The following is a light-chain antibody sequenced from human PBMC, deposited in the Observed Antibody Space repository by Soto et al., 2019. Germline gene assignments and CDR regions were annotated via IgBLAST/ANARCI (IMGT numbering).Light chain of an antibody. CDR1: SSNIGSNT. CDR2: SDD. V-gene: IGLV1-44*01. J-gene: IGLJ1*01. CDR3: ATWDDSLSGYV. Sequence: QLVLTQPPSASGTPGQRVTISCSGSSSNIGSNTVSWYQQLPGTAPELLIYSDDQRPSGVPDRFSGSKSGTSASLAISGLQSEDEADYYCATWDDSLSGYVFGTGTKVTVL.